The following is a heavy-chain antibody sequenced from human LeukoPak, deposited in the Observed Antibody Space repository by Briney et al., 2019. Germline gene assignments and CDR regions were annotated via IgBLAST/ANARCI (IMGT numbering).Heavy chain of an antibody. CDR3: ARRYYYNLGSFPFDF. J-gene: IGHJ4*02. D-gene: IGHD3-10*01. CDR2: IHNSGTT. Sequence: TPSETLSLTCAVSGGSFSGYFWSWIRQSSGKGLEWIGEIHNSGTTNYNPSLNSRVTISEDTSKNQFYLNLSSVTAADTAVYYCARRYYYNLGSFPFDFWGQGTLVTVSS. CDR1: GGSFSGYF. V-gene: IGHV4-34*01.